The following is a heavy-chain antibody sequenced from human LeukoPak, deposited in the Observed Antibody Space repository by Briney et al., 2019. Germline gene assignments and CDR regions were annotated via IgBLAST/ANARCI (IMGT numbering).Heavy chain of an antibody. D-gene: IGHD4-23*01. J-gene: IGHJ4*02. Sequence: KTSGTLSLTCTVSGGSISSTIYYWGWIRQPPGKGLEWIGSIYYGGSTYYNPSLKSPVTMSVDTSQNQLSLKLSSVTAADTAVYFCAREGYGGNYGFDYWGQGILVTVSS. CDR1: GGSISSTIYY. V-gene: IGHV4-39*02. CDR2: IYYGGST. CDR3: AREGYGGNYGFDY.